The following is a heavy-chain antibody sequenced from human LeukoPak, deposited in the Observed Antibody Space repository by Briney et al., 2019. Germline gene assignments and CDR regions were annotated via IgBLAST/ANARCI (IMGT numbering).Heavy chain of an antibody. J-gene: IGHJ5*02. V-gene: IGHV4-34*01. CDR3: ARETPYCSSTSCYGWFDP. CDR1: GGSFSGYY. CDR2: INHSGRT. D-gene: IGHD2-2*01. Sequence: SETLSLTCAVYGGSFSGYYWSWIRQPPGKGLEWIGEINHSGRTNYNPSLKRRITISVDTSKNQFSLKLSSVTAADTAVYYCARETPYCSSTSCYGWFDPWGQGTLVTVSS.